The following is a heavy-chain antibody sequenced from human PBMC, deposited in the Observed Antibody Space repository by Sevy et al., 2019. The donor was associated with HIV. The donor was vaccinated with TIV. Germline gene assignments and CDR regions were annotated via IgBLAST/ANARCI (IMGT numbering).Heavy chain of an antibody. CDR2: ISWDAKKT. CDR3: AKDIPGYSGFNH. V-gene: IGHV3-43*01. Sequence: RGSLRLSCAASGFTFDDYTMHWVRQVPGKGLEWVSLISWDAKKTDYADSVEGRFTVSRDNRKNSLYLQMNSLRSEDTALYFCAKDIPGYSGFNHWGQGTLVTVSS. J-gene: IGHJ4*02. CDR1: GFTFDDYT. D-gene: IGHD3-10*01.